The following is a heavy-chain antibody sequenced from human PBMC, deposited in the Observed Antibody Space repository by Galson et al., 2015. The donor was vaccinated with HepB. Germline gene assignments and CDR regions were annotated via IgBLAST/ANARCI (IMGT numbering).Heavy chain of an antibody. D-gene: IGHD2-2*01. Sequence: SLRLSCAASGFTFSRYAMSWVRQAPGKGLEWVSAISGSGGSTYYADSVKGRFTISRDNSKNTLYLQMNSLRAEDTAVYYCAKGGCSSTSCYDYYYYGMDVWGQGTTVTVSS. CDR2: ISGSGGST. V-gene: IGHV3-23*01. J-gene: IGHJ6*02. CDR1: GFTFSRYA. CDR3: AKGGCSSTSCYDYYYYGMDV.